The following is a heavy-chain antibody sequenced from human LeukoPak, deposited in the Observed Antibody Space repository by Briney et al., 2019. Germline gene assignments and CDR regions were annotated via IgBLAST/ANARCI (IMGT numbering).Heavy chain of an antibody. CDR3: AKSSIMFAAGRLGSIDF. D-gene: IGHD6-25*01. Sequence: GGSLTLSCAASGFSFNDFAMYWVRQAPGKGLDWVALIRRDGSHKYYAHSIKGRFTISRDNSKNTLYLQMSSLRAEDTAVYYCAKSSIMFAAGRLGSIDFWGQGTLVTVSS. J-gene: IGHJ4*02. CDR2: IRRDGSHK. V-gene: IGHV3-30*02. CDR1: GFSFNDFA.